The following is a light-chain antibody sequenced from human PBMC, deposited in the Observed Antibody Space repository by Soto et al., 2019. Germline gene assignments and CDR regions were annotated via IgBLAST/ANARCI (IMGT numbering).Light chain of an antibody. V-gene: IGKV3-20*01. J-gene: IGKJ2*01. Sequence: EIVLAQSPGTLSLSPGERATLSCRASQSVSSSYLAWYQQKPGQAPRLLIYGASSRATGIPDRFSGSGSGTDFTLTISRLEPEDFAVYYCHQYGSHTFGQGTKLEIK. CDR3: HQYGSHT. CDR2: GAS. CDR1: QSVSSSY.